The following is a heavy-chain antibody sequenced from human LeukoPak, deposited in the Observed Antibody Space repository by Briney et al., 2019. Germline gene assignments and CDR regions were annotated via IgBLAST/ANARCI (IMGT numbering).Heavy chain of an antibody. Sequence: SETLSLTCTVSGGSISSSSYYWGWIRQPPGKGLEWIGEIYHSGSTNYNPSLKSRVTISVDKSKNQFSLKLSSVTAADTAVYYCARDHSSESVGGSFQHWGQGTLVTVSS. CDR3: ARDHSSESVGGSFQH. J-gene: IGHJ1*01. V-gene: IGHV4-39*07. CDR1: GGSISSSSYY. CDR2: IYHSGST. D-gene: IGHD3-22*01.